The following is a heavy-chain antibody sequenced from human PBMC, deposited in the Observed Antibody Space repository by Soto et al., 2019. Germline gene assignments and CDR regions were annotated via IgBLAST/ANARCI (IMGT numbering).Heavy chain of an antibody. J-gene: IGHJ6*02. CDR1: GFTFSSYA. CDR2: ISGSGGST. Sequence: GSLRLSCAASGFTFSSYAMSWVRQAPGKGLEWVSAISGSGGSTYYADSVRGRFTISRDNSKNTLYLQMNSLRAEDTAVYYCAKVDLSGSYLAVPVYYYGMDVWGQGTTVTVYS. V-gene: IGHV3-23*01. CDR3: AKVDLSGSYLAVPVYYYGMDV. D-gene: IGHD1-26*01.